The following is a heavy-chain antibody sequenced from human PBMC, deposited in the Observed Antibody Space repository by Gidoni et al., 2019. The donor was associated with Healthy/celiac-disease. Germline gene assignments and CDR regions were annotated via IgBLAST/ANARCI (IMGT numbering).Heavy chain of an antibody. J-gene: IGHJ6*02. D-gene: IGHD3-22*01. CDR3: ASGSEYYDSSGYYYHYYGMDV. CDR2: IYSGGST. Sequence: EVQLVESGGGLVQPGGSLRLSCAASGFTVSSNYMSWVRQAPGKGLEWVSVIYSGGSTYYADSVKGRFTISRDNSKNTLYLQMNSLRAEDTAVYYCASGSEYYDSSGYYYHYYGMDVWGQGTTVTVSS. CDR1: GFTVSSNY. V-gene: IGHV3-66*02.